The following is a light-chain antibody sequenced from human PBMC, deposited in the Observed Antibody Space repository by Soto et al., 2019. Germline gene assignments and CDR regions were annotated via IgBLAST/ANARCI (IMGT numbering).Light chain of an antibody. J-gene: IGKJ2*01. V-gene: IGKV3-20*01. CDR1: QSVDRAY. CDR2: GSS. CDR3: QQYSDSPPYT. Sequence: EVVLTQSPGTLSLSPGERATLSCRASQSVDRAYLAWYQQKPGQAPRLLMYGSSNRASDIPGRFSGSGSGTDLTLTISRLEPEDFAVYYCQQYSDSPPYTFGQGTKLEIK.